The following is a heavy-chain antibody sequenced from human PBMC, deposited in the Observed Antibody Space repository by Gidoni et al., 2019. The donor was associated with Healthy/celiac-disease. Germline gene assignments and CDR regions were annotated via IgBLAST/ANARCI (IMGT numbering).Heavy chain of an antibody. D-gene: IGHD4-17*01. CDR3: ARVWMTTVTSNWFDP. Sequence: QVQLQASGPGLVKPSQTLSLTCPVSGGPISSGDYYWSWLRQPPGKGLEWIGYIYYSGSTYYNPSLKSRVTISVDTSKNQFSLKLSSVTAADTAVYYCARVWMTTVTSNWFDPWGQGTLVTVSS. V-gene: IGHV4-30-4*01. CDR2: IYYSGST. CDR1: GGPISSGDYY. J-gene: IGHJ5*02.